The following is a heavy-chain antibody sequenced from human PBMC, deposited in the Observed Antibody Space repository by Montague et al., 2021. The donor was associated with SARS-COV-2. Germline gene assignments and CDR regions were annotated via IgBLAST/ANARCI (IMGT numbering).Heavy chain of an antibody. CDR2: IDWDDDK. V-gene: IGHV2-70*11. CDR1: GFSLSTSGMC. J-gene: IGHJ4*02. D-gene: IGHD3-10*01. Sequence: PALVKPTQTLTLTCTFSGFSLSTSGMCVSWIRQPPGKALEWLARIDWDDDKHYSTSLKTRLIISKDTSKNQVVLTMTNMDPVDTATYYCARSSVVRGVSLDYWGQGTLVTVSP. CDR3: ARSSVVRGVSLDY.